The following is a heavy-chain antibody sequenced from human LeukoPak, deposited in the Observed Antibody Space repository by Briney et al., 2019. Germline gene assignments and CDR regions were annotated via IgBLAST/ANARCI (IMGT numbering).Heavy chain of an antibody. D-gene: IGHD2-2*01. J-gene: IGHJ5*02. CDR3: ASGGGDIVVVPPRFDP. Sequence: GGSLRLSCAASGFTFSSYWMSWVRQAPGKGLEWVANIKQDGSEKYYVDSVKGRFTISRDNAKNSLYLQMDSLRAEDTAVYYCASGGGDIVVVPPRFDPWGQGTLVTVSS. CDR1: GFTFSSYW. CDR2: IKQDGSEK. V-gene: IGHV3-7*01.